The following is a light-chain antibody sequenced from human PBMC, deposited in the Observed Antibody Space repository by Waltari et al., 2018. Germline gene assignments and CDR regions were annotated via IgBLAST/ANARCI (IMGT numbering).Light chain of an antibody. CDR1: SSDLGGDNY. J-gene: IGLJ2*01. Sequence: QSALTQPASVSVSLGQSITISCTGTSSDLGGDNYLSWYQHHLDKAPKLIIYDVRNRPSGVSARFSASRSANPASLTISGLQAEDEAYYYCSSYTSDNTRIFGGGTKLTVL. CDR3: SSYTSDNTRI. CDR2: DVR. V-gene: IGLV2-14*03.